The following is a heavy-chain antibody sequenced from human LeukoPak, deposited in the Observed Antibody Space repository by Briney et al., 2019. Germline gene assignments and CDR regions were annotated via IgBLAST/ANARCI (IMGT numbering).Heavy chain of an antibody. V-gene: IGHV4-39*07. CDR1: GGSISSSSYY. D-gene: IGHD2-15*01. CDR2: IYYSGST. J-gene: IGHJ6*03. Sequence: SETLSLTCTVSGGSISSSSYYWGWIRQPPGKGLEWIGSIYYSGSTYYNPSLKSRVTISVDTSKNQFSLKLSSVTAADTAVYYCARSPYCSGGSCYSGGDYMDVWGKGTTVTVSS. CDR3: ARSPYCSGGSCYSGGDYMDV.